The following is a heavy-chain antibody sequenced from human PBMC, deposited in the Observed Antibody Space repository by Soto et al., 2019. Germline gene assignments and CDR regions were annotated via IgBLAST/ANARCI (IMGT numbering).Heavy chain of an antibody. Sequence: PSETLSLTCTVSGGSISGGVHSWSWIRQPPGKGLELIGYIHHSGSTYYNQSLKSRVTMSLDRSKNQFSLELSSVTAADTAVYYCARQTGAFGYYFDYWGPGILVTVSS. CDR3: ARQTGAFGYYFDY. J-gene: IGHJ4*02. V-gene: IGHV4-30-2*01. D-gene: IGHD3-3*01. CDR2: IHHSGST. CDR1: GGSISGGVHS.